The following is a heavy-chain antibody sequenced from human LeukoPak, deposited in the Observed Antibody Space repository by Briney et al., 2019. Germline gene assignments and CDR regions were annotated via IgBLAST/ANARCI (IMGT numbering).Heavy chain of an antibody. Sequence: AGGSLRLSCAASGFTFSDYYMSWIRLAPGKGLEWVSYISSSGSTIYYADSVKGRFTISRDNAKNSLYLQMNSLRAEDTDVYYCARSHRSGGSCYFDYWGQGNLVPVPS. CDR3: ARSHRSGGSCYFDY. V-gene: IGHV3-11*01. J-gene: IGHJ4*02. D-gene: IGHD2-15*01. CDR1: GFTFSDYY. CDR2: ISSSGSTI.